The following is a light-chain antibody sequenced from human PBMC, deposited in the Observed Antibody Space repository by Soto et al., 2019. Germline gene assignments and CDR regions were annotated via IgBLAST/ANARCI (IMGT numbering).Light chain of an antibody. V-gene: IGKV3-15*01. J-gene: IGKJ4*01. CDR2: SSS. Sequence: EIVMTQYPATLSVSPGERATLSCRASQTVSNNLAWYQQKPGQAPRLLFYSSSTRATGVPARFSGSRSGTDFTLTISSLQSEDFAVYDCQQYNSWPLTFGGGTKVETK. CDR1: QTVSNN. CDR3: QQYNSWPLT.